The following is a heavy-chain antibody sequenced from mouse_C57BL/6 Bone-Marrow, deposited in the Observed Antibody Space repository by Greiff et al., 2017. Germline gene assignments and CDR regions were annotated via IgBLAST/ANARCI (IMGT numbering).Heavy chain of an antibody. CDR2: IDPSDSYT. CDR1: GYTFTSYW. J-gene: IGHJ3*01. CDR3: AIGIVTPFAY. Sequence: QVQLQQPGAELVMPGASVKLSCKASGYTFTSYWMHWVKQRPGQGLEWIGEIDPSDSYTNYNQKFKGKSTLTVDKSSSTAYMQLSSLTSEDSAVYYCAIGIVTPFAYWGQGTLVTVSA. V-gene: IGHV1-69*01. D-gene: IGHD2-3*01.